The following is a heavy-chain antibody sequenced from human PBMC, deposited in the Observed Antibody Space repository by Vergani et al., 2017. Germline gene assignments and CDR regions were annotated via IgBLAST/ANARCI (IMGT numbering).Heavy chain of an antibody. D-gene: IGHD4-11*01. J-gene: IGHJ6*03. V-gene: IGHV3-30*18. CDR2: ISTDGTKK. CDR3: AKAGSGASESLQFNYYMDV. Sequence: QVQLVESGGGIVQPGTSLRLSCVASGFTFSSHAIHWVRRAPGKGLEWVAVISTDGTKKFYGDSVKGRFTISRDNSKKTLDLQMNSLRTEDSAVYYCAKAGSGASESLQFNYYMDVWGRGTTVTVS. CDR1: GFTFSSHA.